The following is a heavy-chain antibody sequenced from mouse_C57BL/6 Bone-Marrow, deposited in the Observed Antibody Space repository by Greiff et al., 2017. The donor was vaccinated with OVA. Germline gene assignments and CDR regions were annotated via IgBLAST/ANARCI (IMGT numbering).Heavy chain of an antibody. CDR1: AIDFSRYW. D-gene: IGHD1-1*01. CDR2: INPDSSTI. Sequence: SAAAIDFSRYWMSWVRRAPGKGLEWIGEINPDSSTINYAPSLKDKFIISRDNAKNTLYLQMSKVRSEDTALYYCAGLFITTVVAHWYFDVWGTGTTVTVSS. V-gene: IGHV4-1*01. J-gene: IGHJ1*03. CDR3: AGLFITTVVAHWYFDV.